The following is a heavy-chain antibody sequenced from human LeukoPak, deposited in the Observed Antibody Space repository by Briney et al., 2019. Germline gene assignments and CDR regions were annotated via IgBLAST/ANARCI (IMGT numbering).Heavy chain of an antibody. D-gene: IGHD3-3*01. Sequence: SQTLSLTCTVSGGSLSSGGYYWSWIRQHPGTGLEWIGYIYYSGSTYYNPSLKSRVTISVDTSKNQFSLKLSSVTAADTAVYYCARDLVTIFGARGFDYWGQGTLVTVSS. CDR1: GGSLSSGGYY. CDR3: ARDLVTIFGARGFDY. CDR2: IYYSGST. V-gene: IGHV4-31*03. J-gene: IGHJ4*02.